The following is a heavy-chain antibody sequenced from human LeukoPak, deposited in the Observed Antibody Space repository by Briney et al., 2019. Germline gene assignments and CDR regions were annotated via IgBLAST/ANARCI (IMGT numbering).Heavy chain of an antibody. D-gene: IGHD3-10*01. CDR1: GGSFSGYY. Sequence: SETLSLTCAVYGGSFSGYYWSWIRQPPGKGLEWIGEINHSGSTNYNPSLKSRVTISVDTSKNQLSLKLSSVTAADTAVYYCARGKGLLWFREFTFDYWGQGTLVTVSS. CDR2: INHSGST. J-gene: IGHJ4*02. V-gene: IGHV4-34*01. CDR3: ARGKGLLWFREFTFDY.